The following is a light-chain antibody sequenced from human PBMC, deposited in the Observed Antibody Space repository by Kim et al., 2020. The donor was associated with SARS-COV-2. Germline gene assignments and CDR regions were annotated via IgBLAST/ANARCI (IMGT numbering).Light chain of an antibody. J-gene: IGKJ1*01. CDR2: GAS. Sequence: PGERATLSCRASQSVSSNYLAWYQQKPGQAPRLLIYGASSRATGIPDRFSGSGSGTDFTLTITRLEPEDFAVYYCQQYSSSPATFGQGTKVDIK. CDR3: QQYSSSPAT. CDR1: QSVSSNY. V-gene: IGKV3-20*01.